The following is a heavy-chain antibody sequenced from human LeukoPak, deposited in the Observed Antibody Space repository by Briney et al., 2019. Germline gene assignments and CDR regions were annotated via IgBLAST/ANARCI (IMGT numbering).Heavy chain of an antibody. D-gene: IGHD3-22*01. CDR2: INWNGGSI. J-gene: IGHJ6*03. V-gene: IGHV3-20*01. Sequence: GGSLRLSCAASGFTFDDYGMTWVRQAPGKGLVWVSGINWNGGSIGYADSVKGRFTISRVNAKKSLYLQMNSLRAEDTALYHCARDRGYDSSGHYYYYYMDVWGKGTTVTVSS. CDR3: ARDRGYDSSGHYYYYYMDV. CDR1: GFTFDDYG.